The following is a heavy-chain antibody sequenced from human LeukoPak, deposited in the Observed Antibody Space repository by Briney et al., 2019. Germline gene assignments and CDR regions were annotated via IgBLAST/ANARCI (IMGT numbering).Heavy chain of an antibody. CDR2: IYPGDSDT. J-gene: IGHJ5*02. CDR3: AKSNRGGGYNYWFDP. Sequence: GESLKISXKGSGYSFTSYWIGWVLQMPGKGLEWMGIIYPGDSDTRYSPSFQGQVTISADKSISTAYLQWSSLKASDTAMYYCAKSNRGGGYNYWFDPWGQGTLVTVSS. D-gene: IGHD5-24*01. CDR1: GYSFTSYW. V-gene: IGHV5-51*01.